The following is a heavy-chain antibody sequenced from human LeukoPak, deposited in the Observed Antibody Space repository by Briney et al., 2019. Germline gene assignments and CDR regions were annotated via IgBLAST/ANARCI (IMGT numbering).Heavy chain of an antibody. Sequence: PSETLSLTCAVYGGSFSGYYWSWIRQPPGKGLEWIGEVNHSGNTNYNPSLKRRVTISLDTSRNQYSLKLSSVTAADTAAYYCAKEETVSFFDYWGQGTLVTVSS. CDR2: VNHSGNT. J-gene: IGHJ4*02. CDR1: GGSFSGYY. D-gene: IGHD1-1*01. CDR3: AKEETVSFFDY. V-gene: IGHV4-34*01.